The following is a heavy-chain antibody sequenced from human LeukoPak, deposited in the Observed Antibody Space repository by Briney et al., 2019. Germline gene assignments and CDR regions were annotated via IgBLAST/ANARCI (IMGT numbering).Heavy chain of an antibody. CDR3: ASLGRYYYGSGSYYTPYFDY. CDR2: IRSSGSTI. CDR1: GFTFSDYY. J-gene: IGHJ4*02. Sequence: GGSLRLSCAASGFTFSDYYMSWIRQAPGKGLEWVSYIRSSGSTIYYADSVKGRFTVSMDNAKNSLYLQMNSLRAEDTAVYYCASLGRYYYGSGSYYTPYFDYWGQGTLVTVSS. D-gene: IGHD3-10*01. V-gene: IGHV3-11*04.